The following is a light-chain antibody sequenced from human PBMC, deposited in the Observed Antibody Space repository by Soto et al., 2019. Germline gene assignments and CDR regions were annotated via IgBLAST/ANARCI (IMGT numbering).Light chain of an antibody. CDR2: DAS. CDR1: QSVSSY. CDR3: QQYGSSPRT. Sequence: EIVLTQSPDTLSLSPGERATLSCRASQSVSSYLAWYQQKSGQAPRLLIYDASNRATGIPARFSGSGSGTDFSLTISRLEAEDFAVYYCQQYGSSPRTFGQGTKVDI. V-gene: IGKV3-20*01. J-gene: IGKJ1*01.